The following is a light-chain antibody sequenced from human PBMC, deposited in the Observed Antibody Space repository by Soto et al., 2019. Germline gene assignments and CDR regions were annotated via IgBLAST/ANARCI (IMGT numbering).Light chain of an antibody. CDR1: SSDVGGYNY. V-gene: IGLV2-14*01. CDR3: SSYTSSSTPVV. J-gene: IGLJ2*01. Sequence: QSALTQPASVSGSPGQSITTSCTGTSSDVGGYNYVSWYQQHPGKAPKLMIYEVSNRPSGVSTRFSGSMSGNTASLTISGLQAEDEADYYCSSYTSSSTPVVFGGGTKLTVL. CDR2: EVS.